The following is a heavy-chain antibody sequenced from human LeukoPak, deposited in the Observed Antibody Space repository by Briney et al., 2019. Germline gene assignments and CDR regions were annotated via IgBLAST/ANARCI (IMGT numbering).Heavy chain of an antibody. CDR1: GFTFSSYG. Sequence: GGSLRLSCAASGFTFSSYGMHWVRQAPGKGLEWVAFIRYDGSNKYYADSVKGRFTISRDNSKNTLYLQMNSLRAEDTAVYYCASQIAVAGGGADYWGQGTLVTASS. D-gene: IGHD6-19*01. J-gene: IGHJ4*02. CDR3: ASQIAVAGGGADY. CDR2: IRYDGSNK. V-gene: IGHV3-30*02.